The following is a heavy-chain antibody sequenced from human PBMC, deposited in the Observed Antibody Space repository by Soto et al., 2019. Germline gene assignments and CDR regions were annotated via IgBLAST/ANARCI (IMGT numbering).Heavy chain of an antibody. CDR2: ISWNSGSI. D-gene: IGHD6-19*01. J-gene: IGHJ4*02. CDR1: GFTFDDYA. Sequence: GGSLRLSCAASGFTFDDYAMHWVRQAPGKGLEWVSGISWNSGSIGYADSVKGRFTISRDNAKNSLYLQMNSLRAEDTALYYCAQDMEQWLVSPLGYWGQGTLVTVSS. V-gene: IGHV3-9*01. CDR3: AQDMEQWLVSPLGY.